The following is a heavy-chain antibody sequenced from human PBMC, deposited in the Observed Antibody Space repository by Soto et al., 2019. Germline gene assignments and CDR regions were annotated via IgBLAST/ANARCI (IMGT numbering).Heavy chain of an antibody. CDR1: GGTFSSYA. CDR2: IIPIFGTA. D-gene: IGHD3-3*01. CDR3: ARAADTYYDFWSGYYRVYYYYGMDV. V-gene: IGHV1-69*06. J-gene: IGHJ6*02. Sequence: SVKVSCKASGGTFSSYAISWVRQAPGQGLEWMGGIIPIFGTANYAQKFQGRVTITADKSTSTAYMELSSLRSEDTAVYYCARAADTYYDFWSGYYRVYYYYGMDVWGQGTTVTVSS.